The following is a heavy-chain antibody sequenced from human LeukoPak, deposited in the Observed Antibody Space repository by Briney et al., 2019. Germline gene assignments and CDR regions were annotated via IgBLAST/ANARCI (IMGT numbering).Heavy chain of an antibody. CDR1: GYTFTSYG. Sequence: ASVKVSCKASGYTFTSYGISWVRQAPGQGLEWMGWISAYNGNTNYAQKLQGRVTMTTDTSTSTAYMELSSLRSEDTAVYYCATDRDYYGSGSYYRGPGKFDYWGQGTLVTVSS. CDR3: ATDRDYYGSGSYYRGPGKFDY. CDR2: ISAYNGNT. V-gene: IGHV1-18*01. J-gene: IGHJ4*02. D-gene: IGHD3-10*01.